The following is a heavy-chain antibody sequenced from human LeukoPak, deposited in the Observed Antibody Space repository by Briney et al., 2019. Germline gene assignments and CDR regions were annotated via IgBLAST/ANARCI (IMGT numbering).Heavy chain of an antibody. V-gene: IGHV3-7*01. J-gene: IGHJ6*03. CDR1: GFTVNKKY. D-gene: IGHD3-3*01. CDR2: IKQDGSEK. Sequence: PGGSLRLSCAASGFTVNKKYMTWVRQAPGKGLEWVADIKQDGSEKLYVNSVRGRFTISRDNAKMSLFLQMNSLRAEDTAVYYCARDNGVVHGVYYMDVWGKGTTVTVS. CDR3: ARDNGVVHGVYYMDV.